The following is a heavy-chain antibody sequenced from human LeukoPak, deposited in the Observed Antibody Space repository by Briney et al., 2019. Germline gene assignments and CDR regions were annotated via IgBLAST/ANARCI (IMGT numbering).Heavy chain of an antibody. CDR3: ARHSRGYYYYMDV. CDR1: GGSISSSSYY. V-gene: IGHV4-39*01. J-gene: IGHJ6*03. D-gene: IGHD3-10*01. Sequence: SETLSLTCTVSGGSISSSSYYWGWIRQPPGRGLEWIGGIYYSGSTYYNPSLKSRVTISVDTSKNQFSLKLSSVTAADTAVYYCARHSRGYYYYMDVWGKGTTVTVSS. CDR2: IYYSGST.